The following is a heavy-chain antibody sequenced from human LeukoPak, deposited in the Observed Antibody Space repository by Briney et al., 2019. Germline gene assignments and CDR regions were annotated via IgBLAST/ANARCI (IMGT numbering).Heavy chain of an antibody. CDR3: AKDRSYYDFWSGYYTPTEYYYYMDV. CDR2: IRYDGSNE. J-gene: IGHJ6*03. D-gene: IGHD3-3*01. V-gene: IGHV3-30*02. Sequence: GGSLRLSCAASGFTFSSYGMHWVRQAPGKGLEWVAFIRYDGSNEYYADSVKGRFTISRDNSKNTLYLQMNSLRAEGTAVYYCAKDRSYYDFWSGYYTPTEYYYYMDVWGKGTTVTVSS. CDR1: GFTFSSYG.